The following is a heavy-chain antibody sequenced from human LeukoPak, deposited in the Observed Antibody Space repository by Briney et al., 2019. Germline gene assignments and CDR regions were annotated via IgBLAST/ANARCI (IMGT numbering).Heavy chain of an antibody. CDR1: GYTFPSYG. D-gene: IGHD3-10*01. V-gene: IGHV1-18*01. CDR2: ISPYIGDT. CDR3: ARNKYGSGSYYFEY. J-gene: IGHJ4*02. Sequence: GSVKVACHASGYTFPSYGISWVRQPPGQGLEWMGWISPYIGDTNYAQKLQGRLTMTTHTSTSTAYMELRSLRSDDTAVYYCARNKYGSGSYYFEYWGQGTMVTVCS.